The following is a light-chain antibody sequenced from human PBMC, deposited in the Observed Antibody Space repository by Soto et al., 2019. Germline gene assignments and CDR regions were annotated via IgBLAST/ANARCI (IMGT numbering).Light chain of an antibody. CDR3: QQSGGPPPLA. J-gene: IGKJ3*01. Sequence: DIQMTQSPSSLSACIGDRVTITCQASQVIPNYVNWYQQKPGKAPKLMIYDASTLETEVPSRFIGSGSATHYNSAINRREREDIATYYCQQSGGPPPLAFGPGTRVYLK. CDR2: DAS. V-gene: IGKV1-33*01. CDR1: QVIPNY.